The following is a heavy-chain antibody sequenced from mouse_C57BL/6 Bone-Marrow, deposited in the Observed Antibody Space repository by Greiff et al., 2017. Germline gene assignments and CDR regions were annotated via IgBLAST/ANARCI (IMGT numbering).Heavy chain of an antibody. CDR1: GYTFTDYY. CDR3: ARWSHYYGSSLDY. CDR2: INPNNGGT. D-gene: IGHD1-1*01. V-gene: IGHV1-26*01. J-gene: IGHJ2*01. Sequence: EVKLQQSGPELVKPGASVKISCKASGYTFTDYYMNWVKQSPGKSLEWIGDINPNNGGTSYNQKFKGKATLTVDKSSSTAYMELRSLTSEDSADYYCARWSHYYGSSLDYWGQGTTLTVSS.